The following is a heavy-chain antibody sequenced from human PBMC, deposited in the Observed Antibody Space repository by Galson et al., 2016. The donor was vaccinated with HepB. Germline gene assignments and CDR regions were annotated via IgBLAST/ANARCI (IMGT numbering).Heavy chain of an antibody. J-gene: IGHJ4*02. D-gene: IGHD3-10*01. CDR2: ISYDGSNK. CDR1: GFTFSSYA. V-gene: IGHV3-30-3*01. CDR3: ARDRVYYYGSGTSEYFDY. Sequence: SLRLSCAASGFTFSSYAMHWVRQAPGKGLEWVAVISYDGSNKYYADSVKGRFTNSRDNSKNTLYLQMNSLRAEDTAVYYCARDRVYYYGSGTSEYFDYWGQGTLVTVSS.